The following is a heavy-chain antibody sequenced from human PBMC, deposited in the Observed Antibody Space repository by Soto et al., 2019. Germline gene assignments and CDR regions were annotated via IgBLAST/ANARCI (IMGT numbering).Heavy chain of an antibody. Sequence: PVGSLRLSCAASGFTFSDYYMSWIRQAPGKGLEWVSYISSSSSYTNYADSVKGRFTISRDNAKNSLYLQMNSLRAEDTAVYYCAREDIVVVPAAIRWFDPWGQGTLVTVSS. CDR3: AREDIVVVPAAIRWFDP. CDR1: GFTFSDYY. D-gene: IGHD2-2*01. CDR2: ISSSSSYT. J-gene: IGHJ5*02. V-gene: IGHV3-11*06.